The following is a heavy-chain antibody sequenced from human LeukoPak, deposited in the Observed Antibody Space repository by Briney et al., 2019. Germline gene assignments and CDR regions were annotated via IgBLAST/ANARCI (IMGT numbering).Heavy chain of an antibody. J-gene: IGHJ4*02. CDR1: GGTFSSYA. CDR3: ATTHTSYYYDSSGYSAYFDY. D-gene: IGHD3-22*01. Sequence: SVKVSCKASGGTFSSYAISWVRQAPGQGLEWMGGIIPIFGTANYAQKFQGRVTITTDESTSTAYMELSSLRSEDTAVYYCATTHTSYYYDSSGYSAYFDYWGQGTLVTASS. CDR2: IIPIFGTA. V-gene: IGHV1-69*05.